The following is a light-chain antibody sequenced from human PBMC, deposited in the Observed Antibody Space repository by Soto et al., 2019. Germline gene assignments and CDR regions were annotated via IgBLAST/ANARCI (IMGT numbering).Light chain of an antibody. V-gene: IGKV3-11*01. J-gene: IGKJ3*01. CDR1: QSVSSY. CDR2: GAS. Sequence: EIVLTQSPATLSLSPGERATLSCRASQSVSSYLAWYQQKPGQAPRLLIYGASNRATGIPARFSGSGSGTEFTLTISSLQSEDFAVYYCQLFGRSPTFGPGTKVDIK. CDR3: QLFGRSPT.